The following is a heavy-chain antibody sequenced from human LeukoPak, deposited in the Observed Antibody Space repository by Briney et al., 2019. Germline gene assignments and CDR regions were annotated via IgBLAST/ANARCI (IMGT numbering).Heavy chain of an antibody. J-gene: IGHJ6*02. Sequence: SVKVSCKASGGTFSSYAISWVRQAPGQGLEWMGRIIPILGIANYAQKFQGRVTITADKSTSTAYMELSSLRSDDTAVYYCARRSHPQIYWGGAYYYGMDVWGQGTTVTVSS. CDR2: IIPILGIA. CDR1: GGTFSSYA. V-gene: IGHV1-69*04. CDR3: ARRSHPQIYWGGAYYYGMDV. D-gene: IGHD2-21*01.